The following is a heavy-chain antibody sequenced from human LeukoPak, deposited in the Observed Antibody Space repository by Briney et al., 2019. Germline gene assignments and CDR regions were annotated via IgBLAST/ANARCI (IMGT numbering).Heavy chain of an antibody. D-gene: IGHD5-18*01. Sequence: SQTLSLTCAVSGGSIGSVNNYWIWIRQPAGKRLEWIGRIYTSGSTNYNPSLKSRVTISIDTSKNQFSLKLTSVTAADTAVYYCARAWRFTYGRFDYWGRGTLVTVSS. CDR1: GGSIGSVNNY. J-gene: IGHJ4*02. CDR3: ARAWRFTYGRFDY. CDR2: IYTSGST. V-gene: IGHV4-61*02.